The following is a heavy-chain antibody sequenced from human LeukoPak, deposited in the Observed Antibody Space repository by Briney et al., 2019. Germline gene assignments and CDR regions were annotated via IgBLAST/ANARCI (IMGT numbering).Heavy chain of an antibody. V-gene: IGHV3-23*01. CDR1: GFTFSSYA. CDR2: ISGSGGST. Sequence: GGSLRLSCAASGFTFSSYAMSWVRQAPGRGLEWVSAISGSGGSTYYAESVKGRFTISRDNSKNTLYLQMNSLRAEDTAVYYCAKDEGYYGSGSYPDYWGQGTLVTVSS. D-gene: IGHD3-10*01. CDR3: AKDEGYYGSGSYPDY. J-gene: IGHJ4*02.